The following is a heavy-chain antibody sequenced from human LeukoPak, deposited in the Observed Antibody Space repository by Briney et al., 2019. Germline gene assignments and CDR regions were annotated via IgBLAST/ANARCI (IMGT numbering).Heavy chain of an antibody. D-gene: IGHD3-22*01. CDR1: GFTFSNYN. V-gene: IGHV3-21*01. J-gene: IGHJ4*02. CDR3: VRIRPYYDSSGYLDY. Sequence: GGSLRLSCAASGFTFSNYNMNWVRQAPGKGLEWVSSISSSSSYICYADSVKGRFTISRDNAKNSLYLQMNSLRAEDTAVYYCVRIRPYYDSSGYLDYWGQGTLVTVSS. CDR2: ISSSSSYI.